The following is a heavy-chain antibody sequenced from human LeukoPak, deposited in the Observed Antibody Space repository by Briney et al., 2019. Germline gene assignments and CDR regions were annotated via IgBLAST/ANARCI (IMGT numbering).Heavy chain of an antibody. CDR3: ARALRSGDY. Sequence: GGSLRLSCGGSGFTFSIYAMSWVRQAPGKGLEWVSAISGSGTDTFYANSVKGRFTISRDNAKNTLYLQMNSLRAEDTAVYYCARALRSGDYWGQGTLVTVSS. V-gene: IGHV3-23*01. CDR2: ISGSGTDT. CDR1: GFTFSIYA. J-gene: IGHJ4*02. D-gene: IGHD5-12*01.